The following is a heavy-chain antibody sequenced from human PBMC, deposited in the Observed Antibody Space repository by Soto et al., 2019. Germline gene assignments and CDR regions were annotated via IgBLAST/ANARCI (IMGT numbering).Heavy chain of an antibody. Sequence: GGSLRLSCAASGFTFSSYAMSWVRQAPGKGLEWVSTISGGGTYYADSVKGRFTISRDNSKNTLYLQMNSLRAEDTAVYYCAKKTSSSGYYPFDYWGQGTLVTVSS. J-gene: IGHJ4*02. V-gene: IGHV3-23*01. CDR2: ISGGGT. D-gene: IGHD3-22*01. CDR1: GFTFSSYA. CDR3: AKKTSSSGYYPFDY.